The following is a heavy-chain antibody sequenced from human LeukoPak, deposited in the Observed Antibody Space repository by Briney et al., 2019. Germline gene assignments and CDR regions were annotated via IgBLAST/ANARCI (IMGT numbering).Heavy chain of an antibody. CDR3: ARVSESGNSDY. D-gene: IGHD4-23*01. Sequence: GGSLRLSCAASGFNFTGYGIHWVRQVPGKGLDWVAVIWYDGKNKHYADSVKGRFTISRDTSKNTVYLQMNSLRAKDTAVYYCARVSESGNSDYWGQGTLVTVSS. CDR1: GFNFTGYG. J-gene: IGHJ4*02. V-gene: IGHV3-33*01. CDR2: IWYDGKNK.